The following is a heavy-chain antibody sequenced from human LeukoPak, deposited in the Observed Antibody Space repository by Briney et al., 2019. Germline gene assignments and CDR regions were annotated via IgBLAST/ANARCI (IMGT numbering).Heavy chain of an antibody. D-gene: IGHD3-22*01. J-gene: IGHJ2*01. CDR2: MNPNSGNT. CDR1: GYTFTSYD. CDR3: ARGGYYGSSGYYSYWYFDL. V-gene: IGHV1-8*01. Sequence: ASVKVSCKASGYTFTSYDINWVRQATGQGLEWMGWMNPNSGNTGYAQKFQGRVTMTRNTSISTAYMELSSLRSEDTAVYYCARGGYYGSSGYYSYWYFDLWGRGTLVTVSS.